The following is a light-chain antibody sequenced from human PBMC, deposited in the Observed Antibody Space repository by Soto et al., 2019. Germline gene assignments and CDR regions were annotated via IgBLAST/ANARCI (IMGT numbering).Light chain of an antibody. CDR3: QQYYSTPPR. J-gene: IGKJ1*01. CDR1: QSVNSNY. Sequence: EIVLTQSPGTLSLSPGDRATLSCRASQSVNSNYLAWYQRKPGQAPRLLIYGASNRPTAIPYRLSASGSGTDFTLTITRLEAEDFAVYYCQQYYSTPPRFGQGTMVEVK. V-gene: IGKV3-20*01. CDR2: GAS.